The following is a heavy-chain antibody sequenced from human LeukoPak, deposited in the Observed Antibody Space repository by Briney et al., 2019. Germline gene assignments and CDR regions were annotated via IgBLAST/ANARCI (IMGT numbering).Heavy chain of an antibody. J-gene: IGHJ4*02. CDR2: IYHSGST. Sequence: SETLSLTCAVSGYSISSGYYWGWIRQPPGKGVEWIGSIYHSGSTYYNPSLKSRVTISVDTSKNQFSLKLSSVTAADTAVYYCARGTGQLVRGRDRFDYWGQGTLDTVSS. V-gene: IGHV4-38-2*01. CDR1: GYSISSGYY. CDR3: ARGTGQLVRGRDRFDY. D-gene: IGHD6-6*01.